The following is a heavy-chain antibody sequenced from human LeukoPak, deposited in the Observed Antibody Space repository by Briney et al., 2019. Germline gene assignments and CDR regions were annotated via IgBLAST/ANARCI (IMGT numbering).Heavy chain of an antibody. CDR3: ARMEVVVPAAISGGRFDP. J-gene: IGHJ5*02. Sequence: SETLSLTCAVYGGSFSGYYWSWIRQPPGKGLEWIGEINHSGSTNYNPSLKSRVTISVDTSKNQFSLKLSSVTAADTAVYYCARMEVVVPAAISGGRFDPWGQGTLVTVSS. CDR1: GGSFSGYY. D-gene: IGHD2-2*02. V-gene: IGHV4-34*01. CDR2: INHSGST.